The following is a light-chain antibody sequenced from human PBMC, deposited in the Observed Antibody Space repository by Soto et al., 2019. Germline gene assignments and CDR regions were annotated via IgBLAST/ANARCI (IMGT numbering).Light chain of an antibody. J-gene: IGKJ4*01. V-gene: IGKV3-15*01. Sequence: EIVMTQSPATLSVSPGERATLSCRASQSVSSNLAWYQQKPGQAPSLLIYGASTRATGTPARFSGSGSGTEFTLTIRSMPSEDFAAYYCQQYIRWPLTFGGGTKVDIK. CDR3: QQYIRWPLT. CDR2: GAS. CDR1: QSVSSN.